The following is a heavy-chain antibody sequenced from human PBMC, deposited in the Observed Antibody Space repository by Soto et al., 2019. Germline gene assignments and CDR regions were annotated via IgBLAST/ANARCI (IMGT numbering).Heavy chain of an antibody. Sequence: PSETLSLTCTVSGGSISSGGYYWSWIRQHPGKGLEWIGYIYYSGSTYYNPSLKSRVTISVDTSKNQFSLKLSSVTAAATAVYYCARGLRYCSSTSCYSFDPWGQGTLVTVSS. CDR1: GGSISSGGYY. CDR3: ARGLRYCSSTSCYSFDP. V-gene: IGHV4-31*03. CDR2: IYYSGST. D-gene: IGHD2-2*02. J-gene: IGHJ5*02.